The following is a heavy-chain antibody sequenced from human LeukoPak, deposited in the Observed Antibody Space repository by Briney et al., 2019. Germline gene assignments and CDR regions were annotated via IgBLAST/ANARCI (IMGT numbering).Heavy chain of an antibody. J-gene: IGHJ4*02. Sequence: SETLSLTCTVSGGSISSSSYYWGWIRQPPGKGLEWIGYIYHSGSTYYNPSLKSRVTISVDRSKNQFSLKLSSVTAADTAVYYCARYFDFWSGYPSFDYWGQGTLVTVSP. V-gene: IGHV4-39*07. D-gene: IGHD3-3*01. CDR3: ARYFDFWSGYPSFDY. CDR1: GGSISSSSYY. CDR2: IYHSGST.